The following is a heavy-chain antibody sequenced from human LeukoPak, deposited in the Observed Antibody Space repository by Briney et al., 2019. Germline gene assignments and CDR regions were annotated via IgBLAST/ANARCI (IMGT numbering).Heavy chain of an antibody. CDR2: IHHSGST. CDR1: TGSINRFY. CDR3: ARGRYYDSSGYRPYYYYYYMDV. D-gene: IGHD3-22*01. J-gene: IGHJ6*03. Sequence: SETLSLTCTVSTGSINRFYWNWIRQSPGKGLEWIGYIHHSGSTKYNPSLQSRVTMSMDTSKNQVSLKLTSVTAADSAVYYCARGRYYDSSGYRPYYYYYYMDVWGKGTTVTVSS. V-gene: IGHV4-59*01.